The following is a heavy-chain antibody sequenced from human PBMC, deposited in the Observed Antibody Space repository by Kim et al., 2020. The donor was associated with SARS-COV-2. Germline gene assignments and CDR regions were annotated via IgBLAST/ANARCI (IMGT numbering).Heavy chain of an antibody. CDR1: GYTFTSYY. J-gene: IGHJ5*02. Sequence: ASVKVSCKASGYTFTSYYMHWVRQAPGQGLEWMGIINPSGGSTSYAQKFQGRVTMTRDTSTSTVYMELSSLRSEDTAVYYCARDPLLDKYYDFWSGYRPAGWLDPWGQGTLVTVSS. V-gene: IGHV1-46*01. CDR2: INPSGGST. CDR3: ARDPLLDKYYDFWSGYRPAGWLDP. D-gene: IGHD3-3*01.